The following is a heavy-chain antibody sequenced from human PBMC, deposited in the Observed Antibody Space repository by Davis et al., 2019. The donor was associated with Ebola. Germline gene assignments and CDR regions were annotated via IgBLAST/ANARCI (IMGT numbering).Heavy chain of an antibody. CDR2: ISAHSGNA. CDR1: GYSFTSYD. D-gene: IGHD1-1*01. V-gene: IGHV1-18*04. J-gene: IGHJ4*02. Sequence: ASVKVSCKASGYSFTSYDINWVRQAPGQGLEWMGWISAHSGNANYAQKVQGRVTMTTDTSTSTAYMEVGSLKSDDTAVYYCARAQFPTTSDHWGQGTLVTVSS. CDR3: ARAQFPTTSDH.